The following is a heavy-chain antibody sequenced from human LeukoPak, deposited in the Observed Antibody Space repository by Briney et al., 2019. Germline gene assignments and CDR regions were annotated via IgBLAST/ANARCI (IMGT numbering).Heavy chain of an antibody. Sequence: SVKVSCKASGGTFSSYAISWVRQAPGQGLEWMGGIIPIFGTANYAQKFQGRVTITTDESTSTAYMELSSLRSEDTAMYYCASSELVTGPDYYYYYYMDVWGKGTTVTVSS. D-gene: IGHD6-6*01. CDR2: IIPIFGTA. CDR1: GGTFSSYA. V-gene: IGHV1-69*05. J-gene: IGHJ6*03. CDR3: ASSELVTGPDYYYYYYMDV.